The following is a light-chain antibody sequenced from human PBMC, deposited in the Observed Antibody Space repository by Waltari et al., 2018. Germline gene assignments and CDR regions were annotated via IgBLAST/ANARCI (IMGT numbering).Light chain of an antibody. J-gene: IGKJ1*01. Sequence: DIQMTQSPSTLSASVGDTVIISCRASQSITTPLAWYQQKPGKAPDVLIYGVSNLESGVPSRFSGSGSGTEFTLTISSLQPDDFATYYCQQYKSYKTFGQGTRVEIK. CDR3: QQYKSYKT. CDR2: GVS. V-gene: IGKV1-5*03. CDR1: QSITTP.